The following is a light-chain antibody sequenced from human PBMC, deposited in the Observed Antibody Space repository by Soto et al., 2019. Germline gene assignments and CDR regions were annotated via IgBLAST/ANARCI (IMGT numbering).Light chain of an antibody. J-gene: IGKJ4*01. CDR1: QSVSTY. Sequence: EIVLTQSPGTLSLSPGERATLSCRASQSVSTYLAWYQQKLGQAPRLLIYGASSRATGIPDRFSGSGSGTDVTLRISRAEAEDVAVYYWPQRNKWPPVTFGGGTKVDIK. V-gene: IGKV3D-20*02. CDR3: PQRNKWPPVT. CDR2: GAS.